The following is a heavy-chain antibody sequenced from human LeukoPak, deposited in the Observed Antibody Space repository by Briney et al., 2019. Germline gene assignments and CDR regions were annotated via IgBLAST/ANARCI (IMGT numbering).Heavy chain of an antibody. CDR2: ISGSGGST. D-gene: IGHD6-6*01. CDR3: AKVAARPSAFDI. V-gene: IGHV3-23*01. CDR1: GFTFSSYA. Sequence: PGGSLRLSCAASGFTFSSYAMSWVRQAPGKGLEWVSAISGSGGSTYYADSVKGRFTISRDNSKNTLYLQMNSLTAEDTALYYCAKVAARPSAFDIWGQGTMVTVSS. J-gene: IGHJ3*02.